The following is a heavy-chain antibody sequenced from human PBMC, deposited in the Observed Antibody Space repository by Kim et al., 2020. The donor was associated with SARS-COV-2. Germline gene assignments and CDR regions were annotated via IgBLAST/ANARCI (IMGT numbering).Heavy chain of an antibody. V-gene: IGHV7-4-1*02. Sequence: ASVKVSCKASGYTFTSYAMNWVRQAPGQGLEWMGWINTNTGNPTYAQGFTGRFVFSLDTSVSTAYLQISSLKAEDTAVYYCARDLSGYLYYYYGMDVWGQGTTVTVSS. CDR3: ARDLSGYLYYYYGMDV. J-gene: IGHJ6*02. D-gene: IGHD3-22*01. CDR1: GYTFTSYA. CDR2: INTNTGNP.